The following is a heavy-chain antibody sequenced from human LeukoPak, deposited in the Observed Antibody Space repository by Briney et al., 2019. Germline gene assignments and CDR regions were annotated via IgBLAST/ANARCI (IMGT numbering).Heavy chain of an antibody. V-gene: IGHV4-59*12. CDR1: GGSISSYY. J-gene: IGHJ4*02. CDR3: ASEAYSGYGAPDY. D-gene: IGHD5-12*01. Sequence: PSETLSLTCTVSGGSISSYYWSWIRQPPGKGLEWIGYIYYSGSTNYNPSLKSRVTISVDTSKNQFSLKLSSVTAADTAVYYCASEAYSGYGAPDYWGQGTLVTVSS. CDR2: IYYSGST.